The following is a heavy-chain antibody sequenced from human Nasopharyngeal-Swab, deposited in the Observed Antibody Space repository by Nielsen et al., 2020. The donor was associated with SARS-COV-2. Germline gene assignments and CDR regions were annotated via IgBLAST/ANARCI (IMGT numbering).Heavy chain of an antibody. J-gene: IGHJ4*02. CDR2: INPSGGST. CDR1: GYSFTSYY. V-gene: IGHV1-46*01. Sequence: ASVKVSCKASGYSFTSYYMHWVRRAPGQGLEWMGIINPSGGSTSNAQKFQGRVTVTRDTSTSTVYMELSSLRSEGPAVYYCARDVGGDSSGYSVAYRGEPLDYWGQGTLVTVSS. D-gene: IGHD3-22*01. CDR3: ARDVGGDSSGYSVAYRGEPLDY.